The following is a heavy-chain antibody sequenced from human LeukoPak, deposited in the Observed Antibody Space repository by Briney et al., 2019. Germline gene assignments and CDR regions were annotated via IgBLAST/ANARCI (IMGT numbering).Heavy chain of an antibody. D-gene: IGHD3-22*01. J-gene: IGHJ4*02. CDR3: ARGYYYDSSGYYYWNEFDC. V-gene: IGHV1-69*05. Sequence: ASVKVSCKASGGTFSSYAISWVRQAPGQGLEWMGGIIPIFGTANYAQKFQGRVTITTDESTSTAYMELSSLRSEDTAVYYCARGYYYDSSGYYYWNEFDCWGQGTLVTVSS. CDR2: IIPIFGTA. CDR1: GGTFSSYA.